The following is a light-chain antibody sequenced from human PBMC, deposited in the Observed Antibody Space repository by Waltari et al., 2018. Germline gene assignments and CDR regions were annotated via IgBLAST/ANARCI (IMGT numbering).Light chain of an antibody. V-gene: IGKV3-20*01. CDR1: QRVSNSY. CDR3: QQYGSSALT. CDR2: GAS. Sequence: IVLTPAPGTLSFSPGGRATLSRRASQRVSNSYLAWYQQKPGPAPRPLIYGASSRATGIPDRFSGSGSGTDFTLNISRLEPEDFAVYYCQQYGSSALTFGGGTKVEIK. J-gene: IGKJ4*01.